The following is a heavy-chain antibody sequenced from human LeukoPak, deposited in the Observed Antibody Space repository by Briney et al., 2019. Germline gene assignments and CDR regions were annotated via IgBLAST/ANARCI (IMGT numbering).Heavy chain of an antibody. Sequence: PSGTLSLPCAVSGDFITSSHWWTWIRQPPGKGLACIGEIFHAGSTNYNSSLESRVTISVDKSKNQFSLKLTSVTAADTAVYFCARAYGDYRWFFDFWGPGILVTVSS. J-gene: IGHJ4*02. CDR2: IFHAGST. CDR1: GDFITSSHW. V-gene: IGHV4-4*02. D-gene: IGHD4-17*01. CDR3: ARAYGDYRWFFDF.